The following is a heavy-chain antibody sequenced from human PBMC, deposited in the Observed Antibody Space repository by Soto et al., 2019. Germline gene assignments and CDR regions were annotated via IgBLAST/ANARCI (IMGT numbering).Heavy chain of an antibody. Sequence: SETLSLTCTVSGGIIHSGIYYCSLIRQHPGNGLEWIGYLYYSASAYYNPSLKSRVSILRDTSKNQFSLKLNSVTAADTAVYYCARAGGRGEGYNAADIWGQGTRVT. J-gene: IGHJ4*02. CDR1: GGIIHSGIYY. CDR3: ARAGGRGEGYNAADI. V-gene: IGHV4-31*03. D-gene: IGHD1-1*01. CDR2: LYYSASA.